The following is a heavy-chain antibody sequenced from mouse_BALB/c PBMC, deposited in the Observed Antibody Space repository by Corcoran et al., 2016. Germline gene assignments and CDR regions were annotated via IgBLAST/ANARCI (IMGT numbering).Heavy chain of an antibody. J-gene: IGHJ4*01. CDR2: INPYNDGT. Sequence: EVQLQQSGPELVKPGASVKMSCKASGYTFTSYVIHWVKQKPGQGLEWIGYINPYNDGTKYNEKFKGKATLTSDKYSSTAYMELSSLTSEDSAVYYCARKNGNYVEAMDYWGQGTSVTVSS. CDR3: ARKNGNYVEAMDY. CDR1: GYTFTSYV. V-gene: IGHV1S136*01. D-gene: IGHD2-1*01.